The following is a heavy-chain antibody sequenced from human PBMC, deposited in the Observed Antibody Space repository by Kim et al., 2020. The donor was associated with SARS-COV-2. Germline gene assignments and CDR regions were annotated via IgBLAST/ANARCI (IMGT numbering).Heavy chain of an antibody. V-gene: IGHV1-3*01. Sequence: YSRKFQGRVTITRDTSASTAYMELSSLRSEDTAVYYCARDSRIFGVVVDPWGQGTLVTVSS. D-gene: IGHD3-3*01. CDR3: ARDSRIFGVVVDP. J-gene: IGHJ5*02.